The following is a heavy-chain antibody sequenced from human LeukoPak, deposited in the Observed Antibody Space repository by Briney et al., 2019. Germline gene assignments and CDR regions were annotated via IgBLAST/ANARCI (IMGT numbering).Heavy chain of an antibody. CDR2: IRSEPYGGTT. D-gene: IGHD3-22*01. CDR3: TRGTYDSSPYYFDC. V-gene: IGHV3-49*03. J-gene: IGHJ4*02. Sequence: GGSLRLSCTASGFTFRDYAMTWFRQAPGKGLEWVGFIRSEPYGGTTDYAASVKGRFTISRDDSKSIAYLQMNSLKGEDTAVYYCTRGTYDSSPYYFDCWGQGTLVTVSS. CDR1: GFTFRDYA.